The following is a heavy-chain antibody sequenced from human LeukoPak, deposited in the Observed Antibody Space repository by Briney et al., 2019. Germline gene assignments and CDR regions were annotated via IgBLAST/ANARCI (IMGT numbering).Heavy chain of an antibody. Sequence: SETLSLTCAVYGGSFSGYYWSWIRQPPGKGLEWIGEINHSGSTNYNPSLKSRVTISVDTSKNQFSLKLSSVAAADTAVYYCAGGEMATPTWGQGTLVTVSS. D-gene: IGHD5-24*01. CDR3: AGGEMATPT. J-gene: IGHJ4*02. CDR1: GGSFSGYY. V-gene: IGHV4-34*01. CDR2: INHSGST.